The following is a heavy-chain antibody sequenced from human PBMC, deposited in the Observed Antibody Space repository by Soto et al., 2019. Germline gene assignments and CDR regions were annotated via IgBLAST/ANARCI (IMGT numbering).Heavy chain of an antibody. D-gene: IGHD6-13*01. CDR1: GFTFSSYA. Sequence: QVQLVESGGGVVQPGRSLRLSCAASGFTFSSYAMHWVRQAPGTGLEWVAVISYDGRDKYYADSVKGRFTISRDNSKNTLYLQMNSLRAEDTAVYYCAKDLSRIAAAGTLLFDYWGQGTLVTVSS. J-gene: IGHJ4*02. V-gene: IGHV3-30*04. CDR2: ISYDGRDK. CDR3: AKDLSRIAAAGTLLFDY.